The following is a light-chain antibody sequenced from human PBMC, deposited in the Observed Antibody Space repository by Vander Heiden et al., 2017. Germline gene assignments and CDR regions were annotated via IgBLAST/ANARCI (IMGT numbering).Light chain of an antibody. V-gene: IGLV1-47*01. CDR1: SSNIGSNY. CDR3: AAWDDSLSGRV. CDR2: RNN. Sequence: QSVLTQPPSASGPPGQRVTISCSGSSSNIGSNYVYWYQQLPGTAPKLLIYRNNQLPSGVPDRFSGSKSGTSASLAISALRSEDESDYYCAAWDDSLSGRVFGGGTKLTVL. J-gene: IGLJ2*01.